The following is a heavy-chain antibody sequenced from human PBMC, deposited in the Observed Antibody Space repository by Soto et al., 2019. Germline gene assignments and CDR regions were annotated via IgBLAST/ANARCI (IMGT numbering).Heavy chain of an antibody. Sequence: GGSLRLSCAASGFTFSSYAMSWVRQAPGKGLEWVSAISGSGGSTYYADSVKGRFTISRDNSKNTLYLQMNSLRAEDTAVYYCARDSDYYGSGSYYNVWGQGTLVTVSS. CDR1: GFTFSSYA. J-gene: IGHJ4*02. V-gene: IGHV3-23*01. CDR3: ARDSDYYGSGSYYNV. CDR2: ISGSGGST. D-gene: IGHD3-10*01.